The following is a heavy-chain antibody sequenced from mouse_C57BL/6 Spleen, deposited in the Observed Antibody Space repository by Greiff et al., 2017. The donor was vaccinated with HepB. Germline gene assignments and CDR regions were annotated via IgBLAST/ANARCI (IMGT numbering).Heavy chain of an antibody. CDR1: GYTFTSYW. Sequence: QVQLQQPGAELVMPGASVKLSCKASGYTFTSYWMHWVKQRPGQGLEWIGEIDPSDSYTNYNQKFKGKSTLTVDKSSSTAYMQLSSLTSDDSAVYYCARRYGNFYFDYWGQGTTLTVSS. D-gene: IGHD2-1*01. J-gene: IGHJ2*01. CDR3: ARRYGNFYFDY. V-gene: IGHV1-69*01. CDR2: IDPSDSYT.